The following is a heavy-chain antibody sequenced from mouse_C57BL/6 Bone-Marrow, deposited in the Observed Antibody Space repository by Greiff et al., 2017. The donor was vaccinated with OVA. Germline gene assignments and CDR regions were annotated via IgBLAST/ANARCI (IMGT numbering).Heavy chain of an antibody. Sequence: QVQLQQSGAELVKPGASVKLSCKASGYTFTEYTIHWVKQRSGQGLEWIGWFYPGSGSIKYNEKFKDKATLTADKSSSTVYMELIRLTSEDSAVYFCERHEDGSVITRVGEGWFAYWGQGTLVTVSA. D-gene: IGHD1-1*01. CDR3: ERHEDGSVITRVGEGWFAY. CDR1: GYTFTEYT. V-gene: IGHV1-62-2*01. J-gene: IGHJ3*01. CDR2: FYPGSGSI.